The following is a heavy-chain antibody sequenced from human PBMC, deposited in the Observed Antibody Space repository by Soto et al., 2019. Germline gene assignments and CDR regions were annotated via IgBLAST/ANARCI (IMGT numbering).Heavy chain of an antibody. CDR3: ARDQCSGGSCYPPGPDY. Sequence: GGSLRLSCAASGFTFSSYAMHWVRQAPGKGLEWVAVISYDGSNKYYADSVKGRFTSSRDNSKNTLYLQLNSLRAEDTAVYYCARDQCSGGSCYPPGPDYWGQGTLVTVSS. D-gene: IGHD2-15*01. V-gene: IGHV3-30-3*01. CDR1: GFTFSSYA. J-gene: IGHJ4*02. CDR2: ISYDGSNK.